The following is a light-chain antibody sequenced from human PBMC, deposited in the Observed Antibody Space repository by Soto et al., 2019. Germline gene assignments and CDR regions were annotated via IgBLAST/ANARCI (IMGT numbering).Light chain of an antibody. J-gene: IGLJ1*01. V-gene: IGLV1-51*01. CDR1: SSNIGGNS. CDR2: DDD. Sequence: QSVMAHPPSVSTAPGHKFTISFSGSSSNIGGNSVSWYQQLPGTAPKLLIYDDDKRPSGIPDRFSGSKSGTSATLGITGFQTGDEADYYCGSWDSSMSAYVFGTGTKVTVL. CDR3: GSWDSSMSAYV.